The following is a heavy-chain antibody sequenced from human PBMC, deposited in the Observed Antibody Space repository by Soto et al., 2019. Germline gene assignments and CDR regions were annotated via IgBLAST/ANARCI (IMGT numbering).Heavy chain of an antibody. J-gene: IGHJ5*02. V-gene: IGHV3-23*01. CDR2: ISGSGGST. CDR1: GFTFSSYA. D-gene: IGHD6-6*01. CDR3: AKYGGIAARRFGNWFDP. Sequence: GGSLRLSCAASGFTFSSYAMSWVRQAPGKGLEWVSAISGSGGSTYYADSVKGRFTISRDNSKNTLYLQMNSLRAEDTAVYYCAKYGGIAARRFGNWFDPWGQGTLVTVS.